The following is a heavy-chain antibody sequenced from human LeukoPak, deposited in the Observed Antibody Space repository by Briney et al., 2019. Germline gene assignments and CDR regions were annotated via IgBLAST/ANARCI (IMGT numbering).Heavy chain of an antibody. Sequence: GGSLRLSCAASGFTFSSYGMHWVRQAPGKGLEWVAFIRYDGSNKYYADSVKGRFTISRDNSKNTLYLQMNSLRAEDTAVYYCAKDYHTYYYGSGSYTNAFDIWGQGTMVTVSS. V-gene: IGHV3-30*02. J-gene: IGHJ3*02. D-gene: IGHD3-10*01. CDR1: GFTFSSYG. CDR3: AKDYHTYYYGSGSYTNAFDI. CDR2: IRYDGSNK.